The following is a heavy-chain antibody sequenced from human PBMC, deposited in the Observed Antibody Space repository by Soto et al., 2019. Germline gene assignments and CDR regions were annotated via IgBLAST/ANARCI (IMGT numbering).Heavy chain of an antibody. V-gene: IGHV1-18*01. CDR3: ARRRYGDY. CDR1: GYGFTTYG. D-gene: IGHD1-1*01. J-gene: IGHJ4*02. CDR2: ISAQNGNT. Sequence: QVHLVQSGAEVKKPGASVKVSCKGSGYGFTTYGITWVRQAPGQGLEWMAWISAQNGNTNYARKLQGRVTVTRDTSTSTASMELRSLRSDDTAVYYCARRRYGDYWGQGALVTVSS.